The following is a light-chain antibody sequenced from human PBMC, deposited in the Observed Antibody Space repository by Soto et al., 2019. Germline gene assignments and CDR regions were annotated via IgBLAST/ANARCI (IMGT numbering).Light chain of an antibody. J-gene: IGLJ3*02. CDR3: YSVDISGNHRV. V-gene: IGLV3-10*01. CDR1: ALPKKY. Sequence: SYELTQPPSVSVSPGHTARITCSGDALPKKYVSWFQQRSGQAPVLVIYEDSKRPSGIPERFSGSSAGTMATLTISGAQVEDEADYYCYSVDISGNHRVFGGVTKLTVL. CDR2: EDS.